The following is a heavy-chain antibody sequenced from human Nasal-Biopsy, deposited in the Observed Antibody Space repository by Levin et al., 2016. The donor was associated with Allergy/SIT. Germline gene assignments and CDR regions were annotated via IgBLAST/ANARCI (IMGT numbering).Heavy chain of an antibody. V-gene: IGHV1-18*01. CDR1: GYTFTSNG. CDR2: ISTHNGNT. Sequence: ASVKVSCKASGYTFTSNGITWVRQAPGQGLEWVGWISTHNGNTNYAQNFQGRLTLTTDTSTATAYLELRGLRSDDSAVYYCARVTYFSGSGSYPDSWGQGTLVTVSS. D-gene: IGHD3-10*01. J-gene: IGHJ5*01. CDR3: ARVTYFSGSGSYPDS.